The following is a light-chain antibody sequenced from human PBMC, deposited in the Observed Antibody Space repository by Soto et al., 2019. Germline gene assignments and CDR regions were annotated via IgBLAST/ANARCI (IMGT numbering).Light chain of an antibody. CDR1: QALSNY. V-gene: IGKV1-9*01. Sequence: DIQLTQSPSFLSASVGDTVTITCRASQALSNYLAWYQQKPGKAPDLLIYSASTLQSGVPSRFSGSGSETEFSLTIRALQPEDFATYYCQQLSRYPLTFGGGTKGDIK. CDR3: QQLSRYPLT. CDR2: SAS. J-gene: IGKJ4*01.